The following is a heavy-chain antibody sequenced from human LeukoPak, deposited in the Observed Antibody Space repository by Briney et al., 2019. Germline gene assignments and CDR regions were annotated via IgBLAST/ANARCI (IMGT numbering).Heavy chain of an antibody. CDR3: ARLGAVLTSVNWFDP. Sequence: TSETLSLTCTVSGGSISSSDYYWGWVRQPPGKGLEWIGCFYHSGSTYYNSSLKSRLTMSVDPSKNQFSLKLTAVTAADTAVYYCARLGAVLTSVNWFDPWGQGTLVTVSS. V-gene: IGHV4-39*07. CDR1: GGSISSSDYY. CDR2: FYHSGST. D-gene: IGHD4-23*01. J-gene: IGHJ5*02.